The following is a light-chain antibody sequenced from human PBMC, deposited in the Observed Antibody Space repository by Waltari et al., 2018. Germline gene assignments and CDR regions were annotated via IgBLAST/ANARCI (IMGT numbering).Light chain of an antibody. CDR3: QHYVRLPVT. V-gene: IGKV3-20*01. CDR2: GTS. CDR1: QSVSIA. J-gene: IGKJ1*01. Sequence: CRPGQSVSIAFAWYHEEPGRAPRLLTYGTSSRATGVPDRCSGSGSGTDFSLTISRLEPEDFAVYYCQHYVRLPVTFGQGTKVELK.